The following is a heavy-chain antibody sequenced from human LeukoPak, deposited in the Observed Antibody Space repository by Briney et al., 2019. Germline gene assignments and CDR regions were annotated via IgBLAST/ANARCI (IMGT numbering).Heavy chain of an antibody. Sequence: ASVKVSCKASGYTFTGYYMHWVRQAPGQGLEWMGWINPNSGGTNYAQKLQGRVTMTTDTSTSTAYMELRSLRSDDTAVYYCAREVKYSSSWYYFDYWGQGTLVTVSS. CDR1: GYTFTGYY. D-gene: IGHD6-13*01. J-gene: IGHJ4*02. CDR2: INPNSGGT. CDR3: AREVKYSSSWYYFDY. V-gene: IGHV1-2*02.